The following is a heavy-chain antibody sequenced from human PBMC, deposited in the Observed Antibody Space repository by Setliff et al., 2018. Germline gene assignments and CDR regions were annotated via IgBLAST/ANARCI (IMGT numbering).Heavy chain of an antibody. D-gene: IGHD3-10*01. CDR1: GFTFSSHA. CDR3: AKDTYYHGSGSSSFAGFFDY. V-gene: IGHV3-23*01. Sequence: QPGGSLRLSCAASGFTFSSHAMSWVRQAPGKGLEWVSGTTGSGDTTYYADSVKGRFTISRDKSKNTLYLQMNSLRAEDTAVYYCAKDTYYHGSGSSSFAGFFDYWGQGTLVTVSS. CDR2: TTGSGDTT. J-gene: IGHJ4*02.